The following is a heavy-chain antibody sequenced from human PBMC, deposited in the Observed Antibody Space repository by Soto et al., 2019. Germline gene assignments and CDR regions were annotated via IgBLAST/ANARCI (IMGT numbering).Heavy chain of an antibody. D-gene: IGHD6-19*01. Sequence: SETLSLTCTVSGGSISSYYWSWIRQPPGKGLEWIGYIYYSGYTNYNPSLKSRVTISVDMSRNQFSLNLSSVTAADTAVYYCARHGGQWLASSDYWGQGTLVTVS. V-gene: IGHV4-59*08. CDR1: GGSISSYY. J-gene: IGHJ4*02. CDR2: IYYSGYT. CDR3: ARHGGQWLASSDY.